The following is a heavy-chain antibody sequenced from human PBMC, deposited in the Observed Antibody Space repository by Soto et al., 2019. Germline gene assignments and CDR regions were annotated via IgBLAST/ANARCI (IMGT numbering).Heavy chain of an antibody. CDR1: GFTFSNAW. Sequence: GGSLRLSCAASGFTFSNAWMSWARQAPGKGLEWVGRIKSKTDGGTTDYAAPVKGRFTISRDDSKNTLYLQMNSLKTEDTAVYYCTTNSVDTAMGVYLWVWWTPGAFDIWGQGTMVTVSS. J-gene: IGHJ3*02. CDR3: TTNSVDTAMGVYLWVWWTPGAFDI. D-gene: IGHD5-18*01. CDR2: IKSKTDGGTT. V-gene: IGHV3-15*01.